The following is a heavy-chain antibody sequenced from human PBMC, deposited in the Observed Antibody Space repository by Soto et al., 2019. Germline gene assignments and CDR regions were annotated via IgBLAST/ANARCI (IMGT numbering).Heavy chain of an antibody. CDR3: ARDSGDYFPYYYGMDV. Sequence: GASVKVSCKASGYTFTSYAMHWVRQAPGQRLEWMGWINAGNGNTKYSQKFQGRVTITRDTSASTAYMELSSLRSEDTAVYYCARDSGDYFPYYYGMDVWGQGTTVTVSS. V-gene: IGHV1-3*01. J-gene: IGHJ6*02. D-gene: IGHD4-17*01. CDR1: GYTFTSYA. CDR2: INAGNGNT.